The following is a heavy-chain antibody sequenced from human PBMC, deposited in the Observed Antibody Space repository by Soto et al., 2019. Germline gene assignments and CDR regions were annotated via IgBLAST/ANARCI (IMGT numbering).Heavy chain of an antibody. CDR3: AIEYSSSPPYYPIGY. CDR2: IIPIFGTA. D-gene: IGHD6-6*01. V-gene: IGHV1-69*13. J-gene: IGHJ4*02. Sequence: ASVKVSCKASGGTFSGYSVSWVRQAPGQGLEWMGGIIPIFGTANYAQKFQGRVTITADESTSTAYMELSSLRSEDTAVYYCAIEYSSSPPYYPIGYWGQGTLVTVSS. CDR1: GGTFSGYS.